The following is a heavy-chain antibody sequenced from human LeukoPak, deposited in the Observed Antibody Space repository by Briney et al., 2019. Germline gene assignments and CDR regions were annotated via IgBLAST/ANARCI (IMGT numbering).Heavy chain of an antibody. Sequence: ASVKVSCTASGYTFTIYGITLVRHALAQGLERMGWISVYNGNTKYAQKFQCRVTIPSDTSTCTAYMELRSLRSDDTAVYYCARIVVVPAASIYYRMDVWGQASTVSDS. CDR1: GYTFTIYG. V-gene: IGHV1-18*01. J-gene: IGHJ6*02. CDR2: ISVYNGNT. D-gene: IGHD2-2*01. CDR3: ARIVVVPAASIYYRMDV.